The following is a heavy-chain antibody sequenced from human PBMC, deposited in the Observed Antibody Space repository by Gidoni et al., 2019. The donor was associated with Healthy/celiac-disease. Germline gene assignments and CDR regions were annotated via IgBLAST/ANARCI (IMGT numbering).Heavy chain of an antibody. Sequence: EVQRVASGGALVKPGGSPRLSCSASGYPFSSYSMNWVRQAPGKGLEWVSSISSSSSYIYYPDSVKGRYTISSDNAKNSLYLQMNGLRAEDTAVYYCARGRDTAMVTPPDYWGQGTLVTVSS. J-gene: IGHJ4*02. D-gene: IGHD5-18*01. CDR3: ARGRDTAMVTPPDY. V-gene: IGHV3-21*02. CDR2: ISSSSSYI. CDR1: GYPFSSYS.